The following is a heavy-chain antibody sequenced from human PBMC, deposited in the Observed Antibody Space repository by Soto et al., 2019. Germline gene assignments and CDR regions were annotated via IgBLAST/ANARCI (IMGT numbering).Heavy chain of an antibody. J-gene: IGHJ4*02. CDR3: ARDREWLVDF. V-gene: IGHV4-4*07. Sequence: QVQLQESGPGLVKPSETLPLTCTVSGGSVSSYDLNWVRQSIGKGLEWIGRLHVSGSTNYNPSLKGRVTMSVDTSKNQFFLRLTSVTAADTAVYYCARDREWLVDFWGQGTLVTVSP. CDR1: GGSVSSYD. D-gene: IGHD6-19*01. CDR2: LHVSGST.